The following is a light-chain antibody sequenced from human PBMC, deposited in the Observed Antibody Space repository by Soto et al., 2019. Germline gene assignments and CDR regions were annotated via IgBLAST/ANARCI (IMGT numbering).Light chain of an antibody. V-gene: IGKV3-20*01. J-gene: IGKJ5*01. Sequence: EIVLTQSPGTLSLSPGERATLSCRASQSVSSSYLAWYQQKPGQAPRLLIYGASTRATGIPARFSGSGSGTEFTLTINSLEPEDFAVYYCQQRVNWPPITFGQGTRLEIK. CDR3: QQRVNWPPIT. CDR2: GAS. CDR1: QSVSSSY.